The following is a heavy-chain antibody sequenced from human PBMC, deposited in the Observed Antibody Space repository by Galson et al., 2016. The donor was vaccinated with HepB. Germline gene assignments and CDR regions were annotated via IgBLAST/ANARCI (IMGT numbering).Heavy chain of an antibody. D-gene: IGHD5-12*01. CDR3: ATGGDSGHYHNDP. J-gene: IGHJ5*02. CDR2: INPGGGST. Sequence: SVKVSCKASGYTFTSYYMHWVRQAPGQGLEWMGLINPGGGSTNYAQQFQGRVTMTGDTSTSTFYMEISSLKSEDTAVSYCATGGDSGHYHNDPWGQGTLVTVSS. V-gene: IGHV1-46*01. CDR1: GYTFTSYY.